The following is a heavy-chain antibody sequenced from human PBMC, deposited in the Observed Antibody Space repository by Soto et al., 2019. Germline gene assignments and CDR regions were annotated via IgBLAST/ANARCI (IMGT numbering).Heavy chain of an antibody. D-gene: IGHD4-17*01. CDR2: ISVSGGST. CDR3: ARTTAFDY. V-gene: IGHV3-23*01. J-gene: IGHJ4*02. CDR1: GFTFSSYA. Sequence: EVQLLESGGGVVQPGESLRLSCAASGFTFSSYAISWVRQAPGKGLEWVSSISVSGGSTDYADAVKGRFTFSRDNSKNTLYLQINSLRAEDTALYYCARTTAFDYWGQGTLVTVSS.